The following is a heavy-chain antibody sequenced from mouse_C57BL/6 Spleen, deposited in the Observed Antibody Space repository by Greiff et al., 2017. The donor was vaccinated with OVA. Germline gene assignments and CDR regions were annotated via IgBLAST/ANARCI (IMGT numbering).Heavy chain of an antibody. CDR3: ASKGAVVPYWYFDV. CDR1: GYTFTSYD. J-gene: IGHJ1*03. D-gene: IGHD1-1*01. Sequence: VQLVESGPELVKPGASVKLSCKASGYTFTSYDINWVKQRPGQGLEWIGWIYPRDGSTKYNEKFKGKATLTVDTSSSTAYMELHSLTSEDSAVYFCASKGAVVPYWYFDVWGTGPTVTVSS. V-gene: IGHV1-85*01. CDR2: IYPRDGST.